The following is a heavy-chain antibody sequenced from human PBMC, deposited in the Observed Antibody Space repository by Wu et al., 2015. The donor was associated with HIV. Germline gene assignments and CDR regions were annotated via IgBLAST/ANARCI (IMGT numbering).Heavy chain of an antibody. CDR2: INPSGSTT. J-gene: IGHJ6*01. CDR1: GYTFTSYY. Sequence: QVQLVQSGAEVKKPGASVKISCKASGYTFTSYYLHWVRQAPGQGLEWMGIINPSGSTTTNAQKFQGRVTMTRDTSTSAFYMELTSLRSEDTAVYYCARAPLGSTYRNYYYYYVWTS. V-gene: IGHV1-46*01. D-gene: IGHD6-6*01. CDR3: ARAPLGSTYRNYYYYYVWTS.